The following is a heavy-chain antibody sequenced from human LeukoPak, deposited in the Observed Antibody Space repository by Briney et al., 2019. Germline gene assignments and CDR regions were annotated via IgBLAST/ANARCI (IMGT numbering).Heavy chain of an antibody. V-gene: IGHV4-30-4*01. D-gene: IGHD5-24*01. J-gene: IGHJ3*02. CDR1: GGSISSGDYY. CDR3: AREGDGNNGVFDI. CDR2: IYYSGST. Sequence: SETLSLTCTVSGGSISSGDYYWSWIRQPPGKGLEWIGYIYYSGSTYYNPSLKSRVTISVDTSKNQFSLKLSSVTAADTAVYYCAREGDGNNGVFDIWGKGKMVTVSS.